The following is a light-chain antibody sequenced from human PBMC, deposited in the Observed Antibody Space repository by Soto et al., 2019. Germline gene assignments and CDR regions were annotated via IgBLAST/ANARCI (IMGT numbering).Light chain of an antibody. CDR2: EVS. J-gene: IGLJ3*02. CDR1: SSDVGRYNY. CDR3: SSSSSTSTVVV. Sequence: QSALTQPASVSGSPGQSITISCTGTSSDVGRYNYVSWYQHHPGKAPKLMIYEVSSRPSGVSNRFSGSKSGNTASLIISGLQAEDEADYYCSSSSSTSTVVVFGGGTKLTV. V-gene: IGLV2-14*01.